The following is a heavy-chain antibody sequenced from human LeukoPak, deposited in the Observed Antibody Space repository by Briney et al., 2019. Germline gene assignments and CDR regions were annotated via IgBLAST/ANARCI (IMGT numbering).Heavy chain of an antibody. J-gene: IGHJ5*02. Sequence: GGSQRLSCVASGFTFSRYSMNGVRQAPGKGLEWVSYINSSSNRIFYEDSVRRRFIVSRDNHKNSLYLEMNSLRDEDTAVYYCARTFERYSWFDPWGQGTLVSVCS. V-gene: IGHV3-48*02. CDR2: INSSSNRI. D-gene: IGHD3-9*01. CDR1: GFTFSRYS. CDR3: ARTFERYSWFDP.